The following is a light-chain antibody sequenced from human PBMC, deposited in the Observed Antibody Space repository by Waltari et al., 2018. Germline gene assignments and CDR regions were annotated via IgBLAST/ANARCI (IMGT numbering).Light chain of an antibody. J-gene: IGKJ1*01. V-gene: IGKV1-5*03. Sequence: DIPMTQSPSTLSASLGDTVTITCRDSDNVLRWLAWYQQRQGKGPKLLIYRACDLGIGVSLRFSGSGSGIDFTLTINNLQHDEFETYYCQQYDHYPWTFGQGTKVEIK. CDR3: QQYDHYPWT. CDR2: RAC. CDR1: DNVLRW.